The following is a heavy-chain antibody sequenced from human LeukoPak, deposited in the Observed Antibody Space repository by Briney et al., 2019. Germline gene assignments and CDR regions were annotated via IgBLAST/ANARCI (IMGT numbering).Heavy chain of an antibody. Sequence: PRGSLRLSCAASGFTFSSHAMSWVRQAPGKGLEWVSSISPSSHYIYYADSVRGRFTISGDNARNSLYLQMNSLRDEDTAVYYCARDRHTAMVYYYYYMDVWGTGTTVTVSS. D-gene: IGHD5-18*01. J-gene: IGHJ6*03. V-gene: IGHV3-21*04. CDR2: ISPSSHYI. CDR3: ARDRHTAMVYYYYYMDV. CDR1: GFTFSSHA.